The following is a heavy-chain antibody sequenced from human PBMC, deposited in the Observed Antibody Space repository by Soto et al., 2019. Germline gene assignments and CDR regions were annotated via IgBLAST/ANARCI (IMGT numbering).Heavy chain of an antibody. CDR2: IIPIFGTK. J-gene: IGHJ1*01. Sequence: QVQLVQSGAEVKKPGSSVKVSCKASGGTFSNYAISWVRQAPGQGLEWMGDIIPIFGTKKNAQKFQGRVTXTXXXYXRTAYMELSSPRSEDTAVYYCASRGGRDYYDTSGYGWGQGPLGIVSS. V-gene: IGHV1-69*05. D-gene: IGHD3-22*01. CDR1: GGTFSNYA. CDR3: ASRGGRDYYDTSGYG.